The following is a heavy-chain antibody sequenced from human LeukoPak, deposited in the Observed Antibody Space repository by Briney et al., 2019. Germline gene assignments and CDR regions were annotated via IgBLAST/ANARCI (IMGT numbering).Heavy chain of an antibody. D-gene: IGHD3-10*01. CDR3: ARGWFASGSYPWFDP. CDR1: GYTFTTYP. Sequence: GASVKVSSKASGYTFTTYPIHWVRQAPGQRPEWMGLINAGNGNTRYSQKFQGRLTITRDTSANTAYMDLSRLRSEDTAVYYCARGWFASGSYPWFDPWGQGTLVTVSS. J-gene: IGHJ5*02. V-gene: IGHV1-3*01. CDR2: INAGNGNT.